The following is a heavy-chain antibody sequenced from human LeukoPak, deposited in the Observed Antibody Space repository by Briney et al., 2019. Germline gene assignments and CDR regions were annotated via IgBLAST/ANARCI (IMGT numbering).Heavy chain of an antibody. CDR1: GFTFTSSA. J-gene: IGHJ4*02. D-gene: IGHD3-22*01. CDR3: AAERDSNYYDSSGYSM. CDR2: IVVCSGNT. V-gene: IGHV1-58*02. Sequence: SVKLSCKASGFTFTSSAMHWVRRARGQRLEGIGWIVVCSGNTNYAQKFQERVTITRDMSTSTAYMKLSSLRSEDTAVYHCAAERDSNYYDSSGYSMWGQGALGTVSS.